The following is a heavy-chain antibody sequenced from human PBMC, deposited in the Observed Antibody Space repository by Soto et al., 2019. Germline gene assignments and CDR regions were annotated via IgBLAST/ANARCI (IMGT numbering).Heavy chain of an antibody. V-gene: IGHV4-39*01. CDR1: GDSISNSRFY. CDR2: IYHTGNA. Sequence: SETLSLTCSVSGDSISNSRFYWAWIRQPPGEGLEWIGSIYHTGNAYYNPSLKSRVTISVDTSKNQFSLKLTSVTAADAALYYCARDFFDSSDYTTNWFDPWGQGTLVTAPQ. J-gene: IGHJ5*02. D-gene: IGHD3-22*01. CDR3: ARDFFDSSDYTTNWFDP.